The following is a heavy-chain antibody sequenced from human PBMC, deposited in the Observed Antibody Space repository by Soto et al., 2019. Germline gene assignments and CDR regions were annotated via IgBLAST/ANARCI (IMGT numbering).Heavy chain of an antibody. CDR3: ERGRYGDY. V-gene: IGHV1-18*01. Sequence: QVHLVQSGAEVKKPGASVKVSCKGSGYTFTSYGITWVRQAAGQGLEWMGWISAHNGNTDYAQKLQGRVTVTRDTSPCRAYREFRRLRYDDTAVYYCERGRYGDYWGQGALVTVSS. CDR2: ISAHNGNT. J-gene: IGHJ4*02. CDR1: GYTFTSYG. D-gene: IGHD1-1*01.